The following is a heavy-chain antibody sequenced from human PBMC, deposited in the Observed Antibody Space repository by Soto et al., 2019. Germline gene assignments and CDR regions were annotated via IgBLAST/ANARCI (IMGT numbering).Heavy chain of an antibody. CDR1: GGSFSGYY. CDR3: ARGGTAVVKGRRWFDP. J-gene: IGHJ5*02. Sequence: QVQLQQWGAGLLKPSETLSLTCAVYGGSFSGYYWSWIRQPPGKGLEWIGEINHSGSTNYNPSLKNRVTISGDTAKNQFSLRLSSVAAAVTAVYYWARGGTAVVKGRRWFDPCGEGTLVTVSS. CDR2: INHSGST. D-gene: IGHD6-19*01. V-gene: IGHV4-34*01.